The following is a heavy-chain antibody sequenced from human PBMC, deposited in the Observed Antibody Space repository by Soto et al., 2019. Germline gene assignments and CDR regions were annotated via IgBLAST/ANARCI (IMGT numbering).Heavy chain of an antibody. CDR3: TKEKSVMYSGYDAFDV. J-gene: IGHJ3*01. CDR1: GFTFSDYE. CDR2: ITSGGNT. Sequence: EVQLVESGGGLVQPGGSLRLSCVASGFTFSDYEMNWVRQAPGKGLEWVAHITSGGNTMYADSVEGRFTISRDDADNSLYLQMNNLRGEDTALYHCTKEKSVMYSGYDAFDVWGRGTMVTVS. D-gene: IGHD5-12*01. V-gene: IGHV3-48*03.